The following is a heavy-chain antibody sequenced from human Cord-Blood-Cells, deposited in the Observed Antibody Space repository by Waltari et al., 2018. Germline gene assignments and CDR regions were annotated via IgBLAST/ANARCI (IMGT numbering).Heavy chain of an antibody. Sequence: QVQLVESGGGVVQPGRSLRLSCAASGFTFSSYAMHWVRQAPGKGLEGVAVISYDGSNKYYADSVKGRFTISRDNSKNTLYLQMNSLRAEDTAVYYCARAATTFFDYWGQGTLVTVSS. CDR1: GFTFSSYA. CDR3: ARAATTFFDY. CDR2: ISYDGSNK. D-gene: IGHD2-15*01. V-gene: IGHV3-30*04. J-gene: IGHJ4*02.